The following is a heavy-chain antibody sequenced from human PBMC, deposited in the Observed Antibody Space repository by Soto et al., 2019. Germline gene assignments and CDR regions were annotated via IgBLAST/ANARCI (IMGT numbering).Heavy chain of an antibody. CDR2: IYYSGST. CDR1: GGSISRSSYY. D-gene: IGHD2-21*02. V-gene: IGHV4-39*01. J-gene: IGHJ4*02. Sequence: SETLSLTCTVSGGSISRSSYYWGWIRQPPGKGLEWIGSIYYSGSTYYNPSLKSRVTISVDTSKNQFSLKLSSVTAADTAVYYCARHLFLGGDRPGCVDYWGQGPLVTVSS. CDR3: ARHLFLGGDRPGCVDY.